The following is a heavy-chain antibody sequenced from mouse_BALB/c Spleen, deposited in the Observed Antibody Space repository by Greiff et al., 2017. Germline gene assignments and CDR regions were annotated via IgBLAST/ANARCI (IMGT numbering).Heavy chain of an antibody. J-gene: IGHJ4*01. D-gene: IGHD4-1*02. CDR2: ISSGGSYT. CDR1: GFTFSSYA. CDR3: ARSFNWDGGMDY. V-gene: IGHV5-9-4*01. Sequence: EVMVVESGGGLVKPGGSLKLSCAASGFTFSSYAMSWVRQSPEKGLEWVAEISSGGSYTYYPDTVTGRFTISRDNAKNTLYLKMSSLRSEDTAMYYCARSFNWDGGMDYWGQGTSVTVSA.